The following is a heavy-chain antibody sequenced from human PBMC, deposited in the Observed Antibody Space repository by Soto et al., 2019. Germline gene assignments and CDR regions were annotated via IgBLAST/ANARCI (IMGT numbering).Heavy chain of an antibody. CDR3: ARGQEGIVATH. CDR2: IKDGGST. Sequence: QVQLQQWGAGLLKPSETLSLTCAVNGGSLTGYYWSWIRQPPGKGLEWIGEIKDGGSTNYSPSLRSRVTISADTSNNQFSLRLNSVTAADTAVYFCARGQEGIVATHWDQGTLVNVSS. CDR1: GGSLTGYY. D-gene: IGHD5-12*01. J-gene: IGHJ4*02. V-gene: IGHV4-34*01.